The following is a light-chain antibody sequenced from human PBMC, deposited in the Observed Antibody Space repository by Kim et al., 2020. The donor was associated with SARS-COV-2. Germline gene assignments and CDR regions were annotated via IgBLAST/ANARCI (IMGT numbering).Light chain of an antibody. CDR3: QVWDSSSDLLV. CDR1: NIGSKS. Sequence: APGKTGRITCGGNNIGSKSVHWYQQKPGQAPVLVIYYDSDRPSGIPERFSGSNSGNTATLTISRVEAGDEADYYCQVWDSSSDLLVFGGGTQLTVL. J-gene: IGLJ2*01. CDR2: YDS. V-gene: IGLV3-21*04.